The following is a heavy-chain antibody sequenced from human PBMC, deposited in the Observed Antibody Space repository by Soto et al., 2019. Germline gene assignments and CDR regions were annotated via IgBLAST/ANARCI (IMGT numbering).Heavy chain of an antibody. CDR2: IRGDFVTT. CDR1: GFTFSDHA. J-gene: IGHJ4*02. D-gene: IGHD1-26*01. V-gene: IGHV3-23*01. CDR3: VKEGKMGVEGFDF. Sequence: GALRLSCSTPGFTFSDHAMHWVRQAPGEGLEWVSGIRGDFVTTPYADSVKGRFTISRDNSQNTLYLHMNSLRAEDTARYYCVKEGKMGVEGFDFWGQGTLVTVYS.